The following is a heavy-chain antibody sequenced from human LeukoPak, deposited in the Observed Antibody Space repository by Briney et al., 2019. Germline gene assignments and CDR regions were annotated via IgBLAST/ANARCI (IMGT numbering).Heavy chain of an antibody. CDR3: ARDLQEGYYDFWSGYYSNNWFDP. J-gene: IGHJ5*02. Sequence: GSLRLSCAASGFTFSSYWMHWVRQAPGKGLVWVSRINSDGSSTSYADSVKGRFTISRDNAKNTLYLQMNSLRAEDTAVYYCARDLQEGYYDFWSGYYSNNWFDPWGQGTLVTVSS. V-gene: IGHV3-74*01. D-gene: IGHD3-3*01. CDR1: GFTFSSYW. CDR2: INSDGSST.